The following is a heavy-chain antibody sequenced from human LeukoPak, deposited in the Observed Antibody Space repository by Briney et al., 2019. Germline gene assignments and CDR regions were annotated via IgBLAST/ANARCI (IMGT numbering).Heavy chain of an antibody. V-gene: IGHV3-21*01. CDR2: ISSSSSYI. D-gene: IGHD2-2*01. CDR3: ARDGEDIVVEMDV. Sequence: GGSLRLSCAASGFTFSSYSMNWVRQAPGKGLEWVSSISSSSSYIYYADSVKGRFTISRDNAKNSLYLQMNSLRAEDTAVYYCARDGEDIVVEMDVWGKGTTVTVSS. CDR1: GFTFSSYS. J-gene: IGHJ6*04.